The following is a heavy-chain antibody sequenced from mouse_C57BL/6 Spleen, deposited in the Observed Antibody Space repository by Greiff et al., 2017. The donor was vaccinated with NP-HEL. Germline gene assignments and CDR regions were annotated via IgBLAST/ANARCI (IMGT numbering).Heavy chain of an antibody. CDR2: IYPGDGDT. D-gene: IGHD2-1*01. V-gene: IGHV1-80*01. CDR3: ARRYGNYHSAMDY. CDR1: GYAFSSYW. J-gene: IGHJ4*01. Sequence: VKVVESGAELVKPGASVKISCKASGYAFSSYWMNWVKQRPGKGLEWIGQIYPGDGDTNYNGKFKGKATLTADKSSSTAYMQLSSLTSEDSAVYFCARRYGNYHSAMDYWGQGTSVTVSS.